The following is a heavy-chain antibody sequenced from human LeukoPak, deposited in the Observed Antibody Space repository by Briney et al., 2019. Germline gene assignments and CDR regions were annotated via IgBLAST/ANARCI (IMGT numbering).Heavy chain of an antibody. V-gene: IGHV3-30*14. D-gene: IGHD6-19*01. CDR2: ISYDGSNK. J-gene: IGHJ4*02. CDR1: GFTFSGYA. CDR3: ARDEGTYSSGWYYGPNY. Sequence: PGGSLRLSCAASGFTFSGYAMHWVRQAPGKGLEWEAVISYDGSNKCYADSVKGRFTISRDNSKNTLYLQMNSLRAEDAAVYYCARDEGTYSSGWYYGPNYWGQGTLVTVSS.